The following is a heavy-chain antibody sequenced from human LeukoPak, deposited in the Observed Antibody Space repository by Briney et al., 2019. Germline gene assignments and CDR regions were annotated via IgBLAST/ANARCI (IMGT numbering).Heavy chain of an antibody. D-gene: IGHD6-19*01. CDR3: ARDHSSGWYGFQDY. J-gene: IGHJ4*02. CDR1: GFTFDDYG. Sequence: GGSLRLSCAASGFTFDDYGMSWVRQAPGKGLVWVSRINSDGSSTSYADSVKGRFTISRDNAKNTLYLQMNSLRAEDTAVYYCARDHSSGWYGFQDYWGQGTLVTVSS. CDR2: INSDGSST. V-gene: IGHV3-74*01.